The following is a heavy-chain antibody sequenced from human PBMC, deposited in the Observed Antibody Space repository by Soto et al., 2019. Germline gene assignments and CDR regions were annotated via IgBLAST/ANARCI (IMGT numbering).Heavy chain of an antibody. Sequence: PGGSLRLSCAASGFTFSSYWMSWVRQAPGKGLVWVSRISGDGSSTNYADSAKGRFTISRDNAKNTVYLQMNSLRVEDTAVYYCARRAWNGGYCDFWGQGILVTVSS. V-gene: IGHV3-74*01. J-gene: IGHJ4*02. CDR3: ARRAWNGGYCDF. CDR1: GFTFSSYW. D-gene: IGHD3-3*01. CDR2: ISGDGSST.